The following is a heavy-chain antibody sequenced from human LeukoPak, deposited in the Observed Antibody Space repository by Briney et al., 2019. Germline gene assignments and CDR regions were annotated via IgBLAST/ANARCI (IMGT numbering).Heavy chain of an antibody. CDR2: IWYDGSNK. CDR3: AKGGQQLVWXXFDX. J-gene: IGHJ4*02. CDR1: GFTFSSYG. V-gene: IGHV3-33*06. D-gene: IGHD6-13*01. Sequence: PGGSLRLSCAASGFTFSSYGMHWVRQAPGKGLEWVAVIWYDGSNKYYADSVKGRFTISRDNSKNTLYLQMNSLRAEDTAVYYCAKGGQQLVWXXFDXWGQGXLVT.